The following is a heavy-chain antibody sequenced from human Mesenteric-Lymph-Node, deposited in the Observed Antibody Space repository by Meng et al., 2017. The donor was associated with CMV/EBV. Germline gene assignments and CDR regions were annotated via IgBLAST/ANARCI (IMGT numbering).Heavy chain of an antibody. J-gene: IGHJ6*02. CDR3: TRRAVSGKGDYYYYAMDV. Sequence: SVKVSCKASGGTFSSYAVSWVRQAPGQGLEWMGGIIPIFGTANYAQKFQGRVTITTDESTSTAYMELSSLRSEDTAMYYCTRRAVSGKGDYYYYAMDVWGQGTTVTVSS. D-gene: IGHD6-19*01. CDR1: GGTFSSYA. V-gene: IGHV1-69*05. CDR2: IIPIFGTA.